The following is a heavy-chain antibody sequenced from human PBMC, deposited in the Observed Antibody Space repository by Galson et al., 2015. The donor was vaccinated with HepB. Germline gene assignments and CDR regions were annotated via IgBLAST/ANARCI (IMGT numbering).Heavy chain of an antibody. J-gene: IGHJ3*02. CDR3: ASAFDRDFVVGTATPSEAFDI. CDR1: GYTLTELS. D-gene: IGHD2-21*02. V-gene: IGHV1-24*01. Sequence: SVKVSCKVSGYTLTELSMHWVRQAPGKGLEWMGCLDPDAGETIYAQKFQGRVTMTEDTSTDTAYMELSSLRSEDTAVYYCASAFDRDFVVGTATPSEAFDIWGQGTMVTVSS. CDR2: LDPDAGET.